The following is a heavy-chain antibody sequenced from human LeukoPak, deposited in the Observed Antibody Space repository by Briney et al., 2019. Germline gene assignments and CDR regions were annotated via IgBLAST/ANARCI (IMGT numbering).Heavy chain of an antibody. J-gene: IGHJ3*02. CDR1: GYTFTTYW. V-gene: IGHV5-51*01. Sequence: GESLKISCKGSGYTFTTYWIGWVRQMPGKGLEWMGIIYPGDSETRYSPSFQGQVTISVDNSISTAYLQWSRLQASDTAIYYCAKRSTVTRYAFDIWGQGTMVTVSS. CDR3: AKRSTVTRYAFDI. D-gene: IGHD4-23*01. CDR2: IYPGDSET.